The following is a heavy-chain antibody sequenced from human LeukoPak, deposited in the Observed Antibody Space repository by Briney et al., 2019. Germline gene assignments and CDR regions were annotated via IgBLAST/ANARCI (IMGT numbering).Heavy chain of an antibody. Sequence: SETLSLTCTVSGGSISSYYWSWIRQPPGKGLEWIGYIYYSGSTNYNPSLKSRVTISVDTSKNQFSLKLSSVTAADTAVYYCARDPSIAAAPWGQGTLVTVSS. CDR2: IYYSGST. V-gene: IGHV4-59*01. CDR3: ARDPSIAAAP. J-gene: IGHJ5*02. CDR1: GGSISSYY. D-gene: IGHD6-13*01.